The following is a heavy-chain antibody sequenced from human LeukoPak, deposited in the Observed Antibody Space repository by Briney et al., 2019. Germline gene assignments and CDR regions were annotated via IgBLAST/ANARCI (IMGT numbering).Heavy chain of an antibody. V-gene: IGHV4-59*12. CDR1: GGSISSYY. D-gene: IGHD2-2*03. CDR2: IYYSGST. CDR3: ARGPHGYCSSTSCLTHDY. J-gene: IGHJ4*02. Sequence: SETLSLTCTVSGGSISSYYWSWIRQPPGKGLEWIGYIYYSGSTNYNPSLKSRVTLSVDTSKNQFSLKLSSVTAADTAVYYCARGPHGYCSSTSCLTHDYWGQGTLVTVSS.